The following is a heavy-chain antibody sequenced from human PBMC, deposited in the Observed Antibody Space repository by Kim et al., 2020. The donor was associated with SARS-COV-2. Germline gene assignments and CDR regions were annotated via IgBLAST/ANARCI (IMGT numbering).Heavy chain of an antibody. CDR2: ISDDAGST. CDR3: ANQALYCTNTKCYRSPEQNEH. V-gene: IGHV3-23*01. D-gene: IGHD2-8*01. Sequence: GGSLRLSCAASGFTLSIYAMSWVRQAPGKGLEWVSIISDDAGSTSYADSVKGRFTISRDNSKNTLYLQMNSLRAEDTAVYYCANQALYCTNTKCYRSPEQNEHWGQGTLVAVSS. J-gene: IGHJ1*01. CDR1: GFTLSIYA.